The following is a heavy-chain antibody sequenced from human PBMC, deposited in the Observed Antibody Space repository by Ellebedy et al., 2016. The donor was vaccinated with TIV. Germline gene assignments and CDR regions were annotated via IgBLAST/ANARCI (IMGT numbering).Heavy chain of an antibody. CDR3: ARLRRESLWFAESQYFFDY. Sequence: MPSETLSLTCSVSGYFISSGYYWGWIRQPPGKGLEWIGEVIHTGSTNYNPSLKSRVTISVDTSKNQFSLNLSSVTAADTAVYYFARLRRESLWFAESQYFFDYWGQGTLVTVSS. V-gene: IGHV4-38-2*02. D-gene: IGHD3-10*01. CDR1: GYFISSGYY. J-gene: IGHJ4*02. CDR2: VIHTGST.